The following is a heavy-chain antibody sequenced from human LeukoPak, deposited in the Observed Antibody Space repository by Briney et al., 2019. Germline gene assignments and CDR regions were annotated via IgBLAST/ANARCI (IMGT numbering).Heavy chain of an antibody. J-gene: IGHJ6*02. V-gene: IGHV3-21*01. D-gene: IGHD3-10*01. CDR3: ARDLSGGSGMDV. CDR2: ISSSSTYI. Sequence: GGSLRLSCAASGFTFSSYSMNWVRQAPGKGLEWVSYISSSSTYIYYADSVKGRFTISRDNAKNSLYMQMNSLSAEDTAVYYCARDLSGGSGMDVWGQGTTVTVSS. CDR1: GFTFSSYS.